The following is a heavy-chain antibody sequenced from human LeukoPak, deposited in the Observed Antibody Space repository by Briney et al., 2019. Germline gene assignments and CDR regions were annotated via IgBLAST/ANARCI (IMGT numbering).Heavy chain of an antibody. CDR1: GYTFTSYG. Sequence: ASVKVSCKASGYTFTSYGISWVRQAPGQGLEWMGWISAYNGNTNYAQKLQGRVTMTTDTSTSTAYMELRSLRSDDTAVYYCAREGYYYDSSGIIVSSRADGGFDYWGQGTLVTVSS. CDR3: AREGYYYDSSGIIVSSRADGGFDY. V-gene: IGHV1-18*01. J-gene: IGHJ4*02. CDR2: ISAYNGNT. D-gene: IGHD3-22*01.